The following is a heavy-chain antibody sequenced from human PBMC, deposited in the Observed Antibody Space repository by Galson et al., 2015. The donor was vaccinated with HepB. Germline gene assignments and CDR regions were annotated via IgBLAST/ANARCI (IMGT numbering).Heavy chain of an antibody. V-gene: IGHV3-30*09. D-gene: IGHD4-17*01. J-gene: IGHJ6*02. CDR2: ISYDGSHI. CDR1: GFTFDSHA. Sequence: SLRLSCAASGFTFDSHAMHWVRQAPGKGLEWVTLISYDGSHIYYADSVKGRFAISRDNFKNTVFLQISSLRPDDAAVYFCARSRTTVTAPPGFYNGLDVWGQGTTVTVSS. CDR3: ARSRTTVTAPPGFYNGLDV.